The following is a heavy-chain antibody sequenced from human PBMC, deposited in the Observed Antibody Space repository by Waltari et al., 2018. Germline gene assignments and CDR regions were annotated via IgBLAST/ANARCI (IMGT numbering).Heavy chain of an antibody. CDR1: GGSFSGYY. Sequence: QVQLQQWGAGLLKPSETLSLTCAVYGGSFSGYYWSWIRQPPGKGLEWIGEINQSGSTHYHPSLKSRITISIDTSKDQFSLKLSSVTAADTAVYYWSRGLTVTVPYYDYWGQGTLVTVSS. D-gene: IGHD4-4*01. CDR2: INQSGST. J-gene: IGHJ4*02. V-gene: IGHV4-34*01. CDR3: SRGLTVTVPYYDY.